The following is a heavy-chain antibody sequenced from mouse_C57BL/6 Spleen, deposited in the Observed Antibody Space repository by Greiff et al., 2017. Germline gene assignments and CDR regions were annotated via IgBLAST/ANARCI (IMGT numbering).Heavy chain of an antibody. CDR1: GYAFSSSW. CDR3: ARHGNYVGYYAMDY. V-gene: IGHV1-82*01. CDR2: IYPGDGDT. Sequence: VQLQQSGPELVRPGASVKISCKASGYAFSSSWMNWVKQRPGKGLEWIGRIYPGDGDTNYNGKFKGKATLTADKSSSTAYMQLSSLTSADSAVYFCARHGNYVGYYAMDYWGPGTSVTVSS. D-gene: IGHD2-1*01. J-gene: IGHJ4*01.